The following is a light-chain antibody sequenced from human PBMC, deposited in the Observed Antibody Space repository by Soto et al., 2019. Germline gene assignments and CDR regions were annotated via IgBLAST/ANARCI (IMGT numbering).Light chain of an antibody. CDR3: AAWDDSLNGHV. CDR1: SSNIGSNT. CDR2: SNN. Sequence: QSVLTQPPSASGTPVQRVTISCSGSSSNIGSNTVNWYQQLPGTAPKLLIYSNNKRPSGVPDRFSGYKSGTSASLAISGLQSEDGADYYCAAWDDSLNGHVFGTGTQLTVL. J-gene: IGLJ7*01. V-gene: IGLV1-44*01.